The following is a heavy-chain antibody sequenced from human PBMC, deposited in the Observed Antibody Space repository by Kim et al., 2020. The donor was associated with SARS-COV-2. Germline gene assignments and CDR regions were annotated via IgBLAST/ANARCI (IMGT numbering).Heavy chain of an antibody. CDR1: GFTFSSYS. D-gene: IGHD6-25*01. CDR2: ISGSGDST. V-gene: IGHV3-23*01. Sequence: GGSLRLSCAASGFTFSSYSMSWVRQTPGKGLEWVSAISGSGDSTYYADSVKGRFTISRDNSKNTLYLQMNSMRAEDTAVFYCANGDSGCSSGQFAYWVQG. CDR3: ANGDSGCSSGQFAY. J-gene: IGHJ4*02.